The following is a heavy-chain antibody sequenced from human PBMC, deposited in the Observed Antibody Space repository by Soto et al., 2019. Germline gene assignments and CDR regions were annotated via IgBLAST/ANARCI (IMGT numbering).Heavy chain of an antibody. CDR1: GFTFSSYA. Sequence: GGSLRLSCAASGFTFSSYAMHWVRQAPGKGLEWVVVISYDGSKKYYADSVKGRFTISRDNSKNTLYLQMNSLRAEDTAVYYCARGVGGYYFDYWGQGTLVTVSS. CDR2: ISYDGSKK. J-gene: IGHJ4*02. CDR3: ARGVGGYYFDY. V-gene: IGHV3-30-3*01. D-gene: IGHD2-2*01.